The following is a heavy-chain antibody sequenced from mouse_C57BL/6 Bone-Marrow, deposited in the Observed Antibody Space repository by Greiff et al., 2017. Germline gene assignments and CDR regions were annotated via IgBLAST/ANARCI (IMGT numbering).Heavy chain of an antibody. J-gene: IGHJ3*01. Sequence: EVKLLESGGGLVQPGGSLSLSCAASGFTFTDYYMSWVRQPPGKALEWLGFIRNKANGYTTEYSASVKGRFTISRDNSQSILYLQMNALGAEDSATYYCARYTGLRRGAWFAYWGQGTLVTVSA. V-gene: IGHV7-3*01. CDR3: ARYTGLRRGAWFAY. D-gene: IGHD2-4*01. CDR1: GFTFTDYY. CDR2: IRNKANGYTT.